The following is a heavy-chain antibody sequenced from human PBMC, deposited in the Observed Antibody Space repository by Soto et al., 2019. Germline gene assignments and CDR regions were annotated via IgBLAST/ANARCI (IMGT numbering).Heavy chain of an antibody. CDR3: ARGAQQLVKVFDY. CDR2: ISSNGGST. CDR1: GFAFSSYA. Sequence: GGSLRLSCAASGFAFSSYAMHWVRQAPGKGLEYVSAISSNGGSTYYANSVKGRFTISRDNSKNTLYLQMGSLRAEDMAVYYCARGAQQLVKVFDYWGQGTLVTVSS. V-gene: IGHV3-64*01. D-gene: IGHD6-13*01. J-gene: IGHJ4*02.